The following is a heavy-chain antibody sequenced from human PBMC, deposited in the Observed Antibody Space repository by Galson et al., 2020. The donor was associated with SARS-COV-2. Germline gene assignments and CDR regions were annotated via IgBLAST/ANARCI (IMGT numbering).Heavy chain of an antibody. CDR3: AKDCGGGSCAHFDY. J-gene: IGHJ4*02. CDR1: GFSFSTYG. CDR2: ISHDGSQI. V-gene: IGHV3-30*18. D-gene: IGHD2-15*01. Sequence: GGSLRLSCVATGFSFSTYGVHWVRQAPGKGLEWVAVISHDGSQIYYADSVKGRCSISRDNSKNTLYLQMNSLGVEDTAVYYCAKDCGGGSCAHFDYWGQGTLVTVSS.